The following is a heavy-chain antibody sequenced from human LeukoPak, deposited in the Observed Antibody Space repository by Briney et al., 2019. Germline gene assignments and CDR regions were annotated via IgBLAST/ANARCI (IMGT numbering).Heavy chain of an antibody. J-gene: IGHJ6*02. Sequence: GGSLRLSCVVSGIPFSDYYMNWIRLAPGKGLEWISYISASSSYTDYADSVKGRFTISRDNSKNSLYLQMNSLRTEDTALYYCAKDFSSGTYYPYYYGMDVWGQGTTVTVSS. CDR1: GIPFSDYY. D-gene: IGHD3-10*01. CDR3: AKDFSSGTYYPYYYGMDV. V-gene: IGHV3-11*05. CDR2: ISASSSYT.